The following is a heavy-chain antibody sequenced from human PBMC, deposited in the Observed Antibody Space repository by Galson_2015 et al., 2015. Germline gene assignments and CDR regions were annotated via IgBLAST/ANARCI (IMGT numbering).Heavy chain of an antibody. J-gene: IGHJ4*02. CDR1: GFTFSSYE. CDR2: ISSSGSTI. CDR3: ARERNYDSSVVIDY. Sequence: SLRLSCAASGFTFSSYEMNWVRQAPGKGLEWVSYISSSGSTIYYADSVKGRFTISRDNAKNSLYLQMNSLRAEDTAVYYCARERNYDSSVVIDYWGQGTLVTVSS. V-gene: IGHV3-48*03. D-gene: IGHD3-22*01.